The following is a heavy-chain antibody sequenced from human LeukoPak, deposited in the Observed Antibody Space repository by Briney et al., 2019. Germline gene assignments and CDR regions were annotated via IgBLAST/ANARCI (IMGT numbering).Heavy chain of an antibody. CDR1: GGSISSGGYS. CDR2: IYHSGST. Sequence: SSETLSLTCAVSGGSISSGGYSWSWIRQPPGKGLEWIGYIYHSGSTYYNPSLKSRVTISVDRSKNQFSLKLSSVTAADTAVYYCASSGYPPGDFDYWGQGTLVTVSS. J-gene: IGHJ4*02. V-gene: IGHV4-30-2*01. D-gene: IGHD5-12*01. CDR3: ASSGYPPGDFDY.